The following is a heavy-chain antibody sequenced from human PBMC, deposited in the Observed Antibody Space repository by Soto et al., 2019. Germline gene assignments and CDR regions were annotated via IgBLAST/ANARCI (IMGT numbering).Heavy chain of an antibody. V-gene: IGHV4-30-4*01. CDR2: IYYSGST. D-gene: IGHD2-2*01. CDR1: GGSISSGDYY. Sequence: SETLSLTCTVSGGSISSGDYYWSWIRQPPGKGLEWIGYIYYSGSTYYNPSLKSRVTISVDTSKNQFSLKLSSVTAADTAVYYCARGCFGARVPAEEHPNWFDPWGQGTLVTVSS. CDR3: ARGCFGARVPAEEHPNWFDP. J-gene: IGHJ5*02.